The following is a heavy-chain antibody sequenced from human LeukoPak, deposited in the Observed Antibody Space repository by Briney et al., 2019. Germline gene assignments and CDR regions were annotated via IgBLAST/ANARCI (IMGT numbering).Heavy chain of an antibody. CDR3: ATNPRSCSSTSCYLP. J-gene: IGHJ5*02. Sequence: ATVKISCKVSAYTFTDYYMHWVQQAPGKGLEWMGLVDPEDGETIYAEKFQGRVTITADTSTDTAYMELSSLRSEDTAVYYCATNPRSCSSTSCYLPWAQGTQVTVSS. V-gene: IGHV1-69-2*01. D-gene: IGHD2-2*01. CDR2: VDPEDGET. CDR1: AYTFTDYY.